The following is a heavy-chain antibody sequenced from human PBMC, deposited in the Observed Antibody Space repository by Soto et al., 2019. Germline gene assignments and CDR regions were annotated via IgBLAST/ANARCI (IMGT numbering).Heavy chain of an antibody. J-gene: IGHJ6*02. CDR1: GGSFSGYY. CDR3: ARDSVPTVTRLNYYGMDV. D-gene: IGHD4-4*01. CDR2: INHSGST. V-gene: IGHV4-34*01. Sequence: SETLSLTCAVYGGSFSGYYWSWIRQPPGKGLEWIGEINHSGSTNYNPSLKSRVTISVDTSKNQFSLKLSSVTAADTAVYYWARDSVPTVTRLNYYGMDVWGQGTTVTVSS.